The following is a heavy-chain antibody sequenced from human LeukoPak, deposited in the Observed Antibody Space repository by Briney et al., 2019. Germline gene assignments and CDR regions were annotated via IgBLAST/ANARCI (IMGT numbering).Heavy chain of an antibody. J-gene: IGHJ6*03. D-gene: IGHD3-22*01. CDR2: MNPNSGNT. Sequence: GASVKVSCKASGYTFTSYGISWVRQATGQGLEWMGWMNPNSGNTGYTQKFQGRVTMTKNTSISTAYMELSSLRSEDTAVYYCARGYNSGYYGHYYYYMDVWGKGTTVTISS. V-gene: IGHV1-8*02. CDR3: ARGYNSGYYGHYYYYMDV. CDR1: GYTFTSYG.